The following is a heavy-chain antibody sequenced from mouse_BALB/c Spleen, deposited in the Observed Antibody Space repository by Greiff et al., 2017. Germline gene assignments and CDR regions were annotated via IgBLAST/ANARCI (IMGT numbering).Heavy chain of an antibody. CDR2: IDPANGNT. CDR3: ASDYRYAWFAD. V-gene: IGHV14-3*02. CDR1: GFNIKDTY. D-gene: IGHD2-14*01. Sequence: EVQLQQSGAELVKPGASVKLSCTASGFNIKDTYMHWVKQRPEQGLEWIGRIDPANGNTKYDPKFQGKATITADTSSNTAYLQLSSLTSEDTAVYYCASDYRYAWFADWGQGTLVTVSA. J-gene: IGHJ3*01.